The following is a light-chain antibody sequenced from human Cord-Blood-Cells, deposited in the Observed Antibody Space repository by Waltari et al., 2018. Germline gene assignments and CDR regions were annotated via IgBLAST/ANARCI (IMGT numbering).Light chain of an antibody. CDR1: SSNLGNNY. J-gene: IGLJ3*02. CDR2: DNN. V-gene: IGLV1-51*01. CDR3: GTWDSSLSAGWV. Sequence: QSVLTQPPSVSAAPGQKVTISCSGSSSNLGNNYVSWYQQLPGTAPKLLIYDNNKRPSVIPDRFSGSKSGTSATLGITGLQTGDEADYYCGTWDSSLSAGWVFGGGTKLTVL.